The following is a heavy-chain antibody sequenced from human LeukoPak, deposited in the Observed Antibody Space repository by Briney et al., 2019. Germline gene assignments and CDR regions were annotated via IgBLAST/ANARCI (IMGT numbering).Heavy chain of an antibody. J-gene: IGHJ3*02. CDR3: ARYNGDLSFDI. D-gene: IGHD4-17*01. Sequence: SETLPLTCTVSGGSISSGDYYWSWIRQPPGKGLEWIGYIYYSGSTYYNPSLKSRVTISVDTSKNQFSLKLSSVTAADTAVYYCARYNGDLSFDIWGQGTMVTVSS. CDR1: GGSISSGDYY. V-gene: IGHV4-30-4*01. CDR2: IYYSGST.